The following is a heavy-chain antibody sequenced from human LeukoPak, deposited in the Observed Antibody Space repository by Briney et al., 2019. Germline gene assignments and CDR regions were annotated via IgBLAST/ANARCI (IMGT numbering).Heavy chain of an antibody. J-gene: IGHJ4*02. CDR1: GFTFSSYA. Sequence: GGSLRLSCAASGFTFSSYAMSWVRQAPGKGLEWVSAISGSGGSTYYADSVKGRFTISRDNSKNTLYLQMNSLRAEDTAVYYCARGGLPYYYDSSGYPMGYWGQGTLVTVSS. D-gene: IGHD3-22*01. V-gene: IGHV3-23*01. CDR2: ISGSGGST. CDR3: ARGGLPYYYDSSGYPMGY.